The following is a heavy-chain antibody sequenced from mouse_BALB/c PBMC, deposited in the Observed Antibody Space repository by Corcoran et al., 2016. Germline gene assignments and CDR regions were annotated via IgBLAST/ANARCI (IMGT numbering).Heavy chain of an antibody. V-gene: IGHV3-6*02. CDR1: VYSITSCYY. CDR2: ISYDGSN. Sequence: VQLPDSGPGLVPPSQSLSLTCSVTVYSITSCYYWHWIRQVPGNIREWMGYISYDGSNNANPSLKNRIFITRDTSKNQFCLKLNSVTTEDTATYDCASGNYGYGDVWGAGTTVTVSS. D-gene: IGHD2-1*01. CDR3: ASGNYGYGDV. J-gene: IGHJ1*01.